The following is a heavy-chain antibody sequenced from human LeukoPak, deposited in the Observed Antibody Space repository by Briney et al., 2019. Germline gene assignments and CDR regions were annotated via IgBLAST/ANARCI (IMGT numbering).Heavy chain of an antibody. D-gene: IGHD1-1*01. Sequence: PGGSLRLSCAASGFTVSSNYMSWVRQAPGKGLEWVSSISSSSSYIYYADSVKGRFTISRDNAKNSLYLQMNSLRAEDTAVYYCASPAGTYWYFDLWGRGTLVTVSS. J-gene: IGHJ2*01. CDR1: GFTVSSNY. CDR2: ISSSSSYI. V-gene: IGHV3-21*01. CDR3: ASPAGTYWYFDL.